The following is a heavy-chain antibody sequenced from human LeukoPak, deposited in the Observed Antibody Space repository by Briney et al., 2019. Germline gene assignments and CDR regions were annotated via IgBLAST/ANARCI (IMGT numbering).Heavy chain of an antibody. V-gene: IGHV1-8*01. Sequence: GASVKVSCKASGYTFTSYDINWVRQATGQGLEWMGWMNPNSGNTGYAQKFQGRVTMTRNTSISTAYMELSSLRSEDTAVYYCASISSAKDAFDIWGQGTMVTVSS. CDR1: GYTFTSYD. J-gene: IGHJ3*02. CDR2: MNPNSGNT. CDR3: ASISSAKDAFDI.